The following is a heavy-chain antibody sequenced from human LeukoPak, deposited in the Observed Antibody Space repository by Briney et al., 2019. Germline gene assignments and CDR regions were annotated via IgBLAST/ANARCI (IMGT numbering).Heavy chain of an antibody. D-gene: IGHD6-6*01. J-gene: IGHJ4*02. CDR3: ARAPPPFSSSNFDY. Sequence: PSETLSLTCTVSGGSISTYYWSWIRQPPGKGLEWIGYIYYSGTTKYNPSLNSRVTISVDTSKNQFSLKLSSVTAADTAVYYCARAPPPFSSSNFDYWGQGTLVTVSS. CDR2: IYYSGTT. CDR1: GGSISTYY. V-gene: IGHV4-59*12.